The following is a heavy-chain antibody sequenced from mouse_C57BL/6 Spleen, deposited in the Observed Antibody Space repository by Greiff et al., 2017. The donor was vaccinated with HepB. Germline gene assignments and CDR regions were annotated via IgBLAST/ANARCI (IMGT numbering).Heavy chain of an antibody. Sequence: VQLQQPGAELVRPGSSVKLSCKASGYTFTSYWMDWVKQRPGQGLEWIGNIYPSDSETHYNQKFKDKATLTVDKSSSTAYMQLSSLTSEDSAVYYCAREGRQLRLRSFAYWGQGTLVTVSA. CDR2: IYPSDSET. CDR1: GYTFTSYW. D-gene: IGHD3-2*02. CDR3: AREGRQLRLRSFAY. J-gene: IGHJ3*01. V-gene: IGHV1-61*01.